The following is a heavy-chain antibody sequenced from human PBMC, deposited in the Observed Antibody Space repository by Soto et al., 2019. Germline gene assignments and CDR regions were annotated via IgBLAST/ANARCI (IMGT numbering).Heavy chain of an antibody. V-gene: IGHV1-8*01. D-gene: IGHD6-19*01. J-gene: IGHJ4*02. CDR3: ARGRKAVYYFDY. CDR2: MNPNSGNT. CDR1: GYTFTSYD. Sequence: ASVKVSCKASGYTFTSYDINWVRQATGQGLEWMGWMNPNSGNTGYAQKFQGRVTMTRNTSISTAYMELSSLRSEDTAVYYCARGRKAVYYFDYWGQGTLVTVSS.